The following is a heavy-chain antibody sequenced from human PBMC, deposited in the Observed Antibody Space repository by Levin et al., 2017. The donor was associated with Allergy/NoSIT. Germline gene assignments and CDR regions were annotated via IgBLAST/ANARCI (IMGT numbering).Heavy chain of an antibody. CDR1: GGSISSYS. CDR2: LSSLFFP. CDR3: ARVPGE. J-gene: IGHJ4*02. D-gene: IGHD1-14*01. Sequence: SLTCTVSGGSISSYSWGWIRQPPGKGLEWILSLSSLFFPPSPPSLPLRVTISVDTSKNQFSLRLTSVTAADTAVYYCARVPGEWGQGTLITVSS. V-gene: IGHV4-59*01.